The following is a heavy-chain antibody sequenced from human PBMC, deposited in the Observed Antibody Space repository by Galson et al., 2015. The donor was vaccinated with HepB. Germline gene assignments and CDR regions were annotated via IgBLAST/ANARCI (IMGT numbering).Heavy chain of an antibody. CDR2: IIPIFGTA. CDR1: GDTFSSYA. J-gene: IGHJ4*02. CDR3: AREYCSSTSCHFDY. Sequence: SVKVSCKASGDTFSSYAISWVRQAPGQGLEWMGGIIPIFGTANYAQKFQGRVTITADESTSTAYMELSSLRSEDTAVYYCAREYCSSTSCHFDYWGQGTLVTVSS. D-gene: IGHD2-2*01. V-gene: IGHV1-69*13.